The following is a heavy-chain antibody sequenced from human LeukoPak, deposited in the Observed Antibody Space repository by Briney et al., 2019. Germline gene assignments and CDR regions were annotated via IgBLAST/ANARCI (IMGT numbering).Heavy chain of an antibody. J-gene: IGHJ2*01. Sequence: GGSLRLSCAASGITFTSYAMTWVRQAPGKGLEWVSSIAGSGDSSFYADSVKGRFVISRDNSKDTLYLQMYSLRVEDTAVYYCARDRYCGGDCYYWHFDLWGRGTLVTVSS. CDR3: ARDRYCGGDCYYWHFDL. CDR1: GITFTSYA. D-gene: IGHD2-21*02. V-gene: IGHV3-23*01. CDR2: IAGSGDSS.